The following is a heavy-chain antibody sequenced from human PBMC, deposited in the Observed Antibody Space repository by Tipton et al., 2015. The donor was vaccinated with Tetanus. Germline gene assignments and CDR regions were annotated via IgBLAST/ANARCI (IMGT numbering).Heavy chain of an antibody. CDR1: GDSIRSEDYY. J-gene: IGHJ6*03. CDR2: IYYSWST. V-gene: IGHV4-30-4*01. D-gene: IGHD2-2*01. CDR3: SRLTCSSPSCYYYYYYYVDV. Sequence: LRLSCSVSGDSIRSEDYYWGWIRQSPGKGLEWLGYIYYSWSTYNNPSLKSRVSISLDASKNQFSLSLNSVTAADSATYYCSRLTCSSPSCYYYYYYYVDVWGTGTAVAVSS.